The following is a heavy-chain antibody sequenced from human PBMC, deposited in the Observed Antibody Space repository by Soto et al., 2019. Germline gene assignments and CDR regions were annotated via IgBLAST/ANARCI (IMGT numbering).Heavy chain of an antibody. J-gene: IGHJ4*02. CDR2: IDVGKGNT. CDR3: AGAHFDDSCYHDY. Sequence: QVQLVQSGAEVKKPGASVKVSCKTSGYTFSTYILYWMRQAPGQRLEWMGGIDVGKGNTKYSEKFNDRDTITRDTSASTAYMDLSSQRSEDTAVYYCAGAHFDDSCYHDYWGQGTLVTVSS. CDR1: GYTFSTYI. D-gene: IGHD5-12*01. V-gene: IGHV1-3*01.